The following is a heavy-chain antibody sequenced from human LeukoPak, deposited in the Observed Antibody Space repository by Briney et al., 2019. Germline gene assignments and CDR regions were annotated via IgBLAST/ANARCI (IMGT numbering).Heavy chain of an antibody. CDR1: GYSFTSYW. CDR3: ARQSEYSSGWYYYYYGMDV. V-gene: IGHV5-51*01. D-gene: IGHD6-19*01. CDR2: IYPGDSDT. Sequence: GESLKISCKGSGYSFTSYWIGWVRQMPGKGLEWMGIIYPGDSDTRYSPSFQGQVTISADKSISTAYLQWSSLKASDTAMYYCARQSEYSSGWYYYYYGMDVWGQGTTVTVSS. J-gene: IGHJ6*02.